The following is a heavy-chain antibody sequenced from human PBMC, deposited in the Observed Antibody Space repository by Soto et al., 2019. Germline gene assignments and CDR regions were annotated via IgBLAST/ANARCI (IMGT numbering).Heavy chain of an antibody. CDR3: ARDQEYSTSGLYWFDL. D-gene: IGHD6-6*01. CDR2: ISAYNGDT. CDR1: GYTFTSFG. V-gene: IGHV1-18*04. J-gene: IGHJ5*02. Sequence: VQLVQSGPEVKKPGASVKVSCNASGYTFTSFGITWVRQAPGQDLEWMGWISAYNGDTNYAPRLQGRVTMTTDASTSTVYMELKNLKSDDTAVYYCARDQEYSTSGLYWFDLWGQGTLVTVSS.